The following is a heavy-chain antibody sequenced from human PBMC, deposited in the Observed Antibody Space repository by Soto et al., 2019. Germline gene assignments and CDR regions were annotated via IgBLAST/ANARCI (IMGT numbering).Heavy chain of an antibody. D-gene: IGHD2-2*01. CDR3: AREGHCSSTSCYGPALDY. Sequence: SETLSLTCDVSGYSISSGYYWGWIRQPPGKGLEWIATMYYSVATYYNPSLKSRVTISVDTSKNQFSLKLSSVTAADKAVYFCAREGHCSSTSCYGPALDYWVTGVLVTVSS. V-gene: IGHV4-38-2*02. J-gene: IGHJ4*02. CDR2: MYYSVAT. CDR1: GYSISSGYY.